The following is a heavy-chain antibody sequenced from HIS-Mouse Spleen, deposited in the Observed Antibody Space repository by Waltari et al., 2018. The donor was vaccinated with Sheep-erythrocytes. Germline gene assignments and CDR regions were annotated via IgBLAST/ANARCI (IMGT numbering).Heavy chain of an antibody. V-gene: IGHV3-30*18. CDR3: AKVRTVNYWYFDL. J-gene: IGHJ2*01. Sequence: QVQLVESGGGVVQPGRSLRLSCAASGFTFSSYGMHWVRQAPGKGLEWGAVISYDGSNKYYADSVKGRFTISRDNSKNTLYLQMNSLRAEDTAVYYCAKVRTVNYWYFDLWGRGTLVTVSS. CDR2: ISYDGSNK. CDR1: GFTFSSYG. D-gene: IGHD1-1*01.